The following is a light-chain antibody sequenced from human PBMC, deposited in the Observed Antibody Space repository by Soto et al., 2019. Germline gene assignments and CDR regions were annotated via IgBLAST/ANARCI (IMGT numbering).Light chain of an antibody. CDR2: GAS. Sequence: EIVLTQSPGTLSLSPGERATLSCRASQSVSSSYLAWYQQKPGQAPRLLIYGASSRATGIPDRFSGSGSGNDFPLTISRLEPEDFAVYYWQQYGSSMYTFGQGTKLEIK. J-gene: IGKJ2*01. CDR1: QSVSSSY. CDR3: QQYGSSMYT. V-gene: IGKV3-20*01.